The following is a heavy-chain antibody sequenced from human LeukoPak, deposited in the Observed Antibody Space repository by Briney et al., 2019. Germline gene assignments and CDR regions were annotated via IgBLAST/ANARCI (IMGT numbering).Heavy chain of an antibody. CDR3: ARNSETTPIHVLGY. V-gene: IGHV3-30-3*01. Sequence: GGSLRLSCVVSGFTFTNYVVHWVRQAPGKGLEWVTLVSSDGGIKYYADSVKGRFSVSRDISKNTLYLQMNSLRVDDTAVYYCARNSETTPIHVLGYWGQGTLVTVSS. J-gene: IGHJ4*02. CDR1: GFTFTNYV. D-gene: IGHD2-15*01. CDR2: VSSDGGIK.